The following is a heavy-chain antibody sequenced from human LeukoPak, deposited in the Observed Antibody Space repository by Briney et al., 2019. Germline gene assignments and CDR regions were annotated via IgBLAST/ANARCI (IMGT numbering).Heavy chain of an antibody. J-gene: IGHJ5*02. D-gene: IGHD5-18*01. CDR2: IYYSGST. Sequence: SETLSLTCTVSGGSISSSSYYWGWIRQPPGKGLEWIGSIYYSGSTYYNPSLKSRVTISVDTSKDQFSLKLSSVTAADTAVYYCARLIQPEGRFDPWGQGTLVTVSS. CDR1: GGSISSSSYY. V-gene: IGHV4-39*01. CDR3: ARLIQPEGRFDP.